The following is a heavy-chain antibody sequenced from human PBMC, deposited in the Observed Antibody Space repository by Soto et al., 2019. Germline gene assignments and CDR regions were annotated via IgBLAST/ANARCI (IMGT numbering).Heavy chain of an antibody. Sequence: QLQLQESGPGLVKPSETLSLTCTVSGGSISSSSYYWGWIRQPPGKGLGWIGSIYYRGGTYYNPSLKSRVTISVDTSKNQFSPKLSSVTAADTAVYYCATRWDIVVVPAAAQDYWGQGTLVTVSS. CDR1: GGSISSSSYY. D-gene: IGHD2-2*01. CDR3: ATRWDIVVVPAAAQDY. V-gene: IGHV4-39*01. J-gene: IGHJ4*02. CDR2: IYYRGGT.